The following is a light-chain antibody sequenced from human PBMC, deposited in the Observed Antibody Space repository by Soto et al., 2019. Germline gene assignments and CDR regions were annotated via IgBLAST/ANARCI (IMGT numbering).Light chain of an antibody. V-gene: IGKV1-5*01. J-gene: IGKJ1*01. CDR3: QQYENYWT. CDR1: QTISSW. Sequence: DIQMTQSPSTLSGSVGDRVTITCRASQTISSWLAWYQQTPGKAPKLLIFAASSLQSGVPSRFSGSRSGPDFTLTISSLQPDDCATYYCQQYENYWTFGQGTKVDIK. CDR2: AAS.